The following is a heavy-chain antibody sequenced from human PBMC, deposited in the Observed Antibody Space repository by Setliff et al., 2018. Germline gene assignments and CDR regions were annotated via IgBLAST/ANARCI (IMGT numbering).Heavy chain of an antibody. J-gene: IGHJ5*02. Sequence: PSATLSLPCAVSGGSLSGYYWSWIRQPPGKGLEWIGHFHTGGSTNYNRSLRSRVSISVDTSKNQFSLKLSSVTAADTATYYCARAGPTVTFFRVLVISWWDPWGQGSLVTVSS. D-gene: IGHD3-3*01. CDR3: ARAGPTVTFFRVLVISWWDP. V-gene: IGHV4-4*08. CDR1: GGSLSGYY. CDR2: FHTGGST.